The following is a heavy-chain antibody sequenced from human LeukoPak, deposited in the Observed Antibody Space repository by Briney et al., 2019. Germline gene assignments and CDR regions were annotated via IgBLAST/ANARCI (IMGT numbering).Heavy chain of an antibody. CDR1: GYTFTNYY. CDR3: ARLSDGYNAY. Sequence: ASVKVSCKASGYTFTNYYIHWVRQAPGQGLEWIGWINPDSGGTNYAQKFQGRVTMTRDTSISTAYMELSRLKSDDTAVFYCARLSDGYNAYWGQGTLVTVSS. CDR2: INPDSGGT. J-gene: IGHJ4*02. V-gene: IGHV1-2*02. D-gene: IGHD5-24*01.